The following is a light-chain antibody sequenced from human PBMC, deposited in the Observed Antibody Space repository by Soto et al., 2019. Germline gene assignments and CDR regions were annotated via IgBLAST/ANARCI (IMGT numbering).Light chain of an antibody. CDR3: GSWDSSLSAYV. CDR2: DDN. CDR1: SSNIGGNS. Sequence: VRTEPRWVSASLGQEVAISYSGSSSNIGGNSVSWYQQLPGTAPKLLIYDDNKRPSGIPDRFSGSKSGTSATLGITGFQTGDEADYYCGSWDSSLSAYVFGTGTKVTVL. V-gene: IGLV1-51*01. J-gene: IGLJ1*01.